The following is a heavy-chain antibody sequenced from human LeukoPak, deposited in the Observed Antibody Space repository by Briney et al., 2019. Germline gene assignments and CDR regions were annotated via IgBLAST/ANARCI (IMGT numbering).Heavy chain of an antibody. CDR3: ARDGRISYYDSSGPFDY. J-gene: IGHJ4*02. CDR2: IWYDGSNK. Sequence: GGSLRLSCAASGFTFSSYGMHWVRQAPGKGLEWVAVIWYDGSNKYYADPVKGRFTISRDNSKDTLYLQMNSLRAEDTAVYYCARDGRISYYDSSGPFDYWGQGTLVTVSS. D-gene: IGHD3-22*01. CDR1: GFTFSSYG. V-gene: IGHV3-33*01.